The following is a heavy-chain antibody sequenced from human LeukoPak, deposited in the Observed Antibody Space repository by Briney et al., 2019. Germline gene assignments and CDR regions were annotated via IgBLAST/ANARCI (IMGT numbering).Heavy chain of an antibody. Sequence: GGSLRLSCAASGFTFSSYGMHWVRQAPGKGLEWVAFIRYDGSNKYYADSVKGRFTISRDNSKNTLYLQMYSLRAEDTAVYYCAKDPYLVVPAALNWFDPWGQGTLVTVSS. CDR2: IRYDGSNK. J-gene: IGHJ5*02. CDR3: AKDPYLVVPAALNWFDP. V-gene: IGHV3-30*02. D-gene: IGHD2-2*01. CDR1: GFTFSSYG.